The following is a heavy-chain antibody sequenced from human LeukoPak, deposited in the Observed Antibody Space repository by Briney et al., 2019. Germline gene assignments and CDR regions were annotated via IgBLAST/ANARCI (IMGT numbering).Heavy chain of an antibody. CDR1: GGFINDYY. Sequence: SETLSLTCTVSGGFINDYYWNWIRQPPGQGLEWIWYVYYSGSINYSPSLKSRVTISVDTSKNQFSLKLSSVTAADTAVYYCARGGYYGSGSYYDYWGQGTLVTVSS. J-gene: IGHJ4*02. V-gene: IGHV4-59*08. CDR3: ARGGYYGSGSYYDY. D-gene: IGHD3-10*01. CDR2: VYYSGSI.